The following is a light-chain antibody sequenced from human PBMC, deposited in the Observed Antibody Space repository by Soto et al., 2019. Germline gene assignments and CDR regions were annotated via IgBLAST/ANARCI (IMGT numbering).Light chain of an antibody. CDR1: QSISSW. J-gene: IGKJ1*01. CDR3: QHYIT. Sequence: DIQMTQSPSTLSASVGDRLTITCPASQSISSWLAWYQQKPGKAPRLLIYDTSNLERGVPSRFSGRGSGTEFTLTINNLQPDDFATYYCQHYITFGQGTKVEL. V-gene: IGKV1-5*01. CDR2: DTS.